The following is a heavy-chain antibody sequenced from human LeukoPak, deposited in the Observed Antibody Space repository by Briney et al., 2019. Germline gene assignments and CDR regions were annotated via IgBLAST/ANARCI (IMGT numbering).Heavy chain of an antibody. CDR3: ARGKRYFDWLSEFDY. V-gene: IGHV7-4-1*02. Sequence: ASVKVPCKASGYTFTSYAMNWVRQAPGQGLEWMGWINTNTGNPTYAQGFTGRFVFSLDTSVSTAYLQISSLKAEDTAVYYCARGKRYFDWLSEFDYWGQGTLVTVSS. D-gene: IGHD3-9*01. CDR2: INTNTGNP. J-gene: IGHJ4*02. CDR1: GYTFTSYA.